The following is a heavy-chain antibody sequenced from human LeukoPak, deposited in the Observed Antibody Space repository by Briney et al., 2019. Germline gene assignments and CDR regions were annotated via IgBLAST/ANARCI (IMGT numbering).Heavy chain of an antibody. Sequence: GASVKVSCKASGYTFTSYGISWVRQAPGQGLEWMGRISAYNGNTNYAQKLQGRVTMTTDTSTSTAYMELRSLRSDDTAVYYCARDLTTMTTLVSYYYYYGMDVWGQGTTVTVSS. CDR3: ARDLTTMTTLVSYYYYYGMDV. CDR2: ISAYNGNT. V-gene: IGHV1-18*01. D-gene: IGHD4-17*01. CDR1: GYTFTSYG. J-gene: IGHJ6*02.